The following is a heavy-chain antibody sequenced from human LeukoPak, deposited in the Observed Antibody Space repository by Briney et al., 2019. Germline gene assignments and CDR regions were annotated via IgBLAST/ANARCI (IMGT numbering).Heavy chain of an antibody. J-gene: IGHJ4*02. V-gene: IGHV1-18*01. Sequence: ASVKVSCRASGYAFTSYGISWVRQAPGQGLEWMGWISAYNGNTNYAQKLQGRVTMTTDTSTSTAYMEVRSLRSDDTAVYYCASGTAVAGLPYFDYWGQGTLVTVSS. CDR3: ASGTAVAGLPYFDY. CDR1: GYAFTSYG. D-gene: IGHD6-19*01. CDR2: ISAYNGNT.